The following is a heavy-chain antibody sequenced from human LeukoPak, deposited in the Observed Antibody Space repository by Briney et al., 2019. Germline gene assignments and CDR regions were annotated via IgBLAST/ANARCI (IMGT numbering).Heavy chain of an antibody. D-gene: IGHD2-2*02. CDR1: GGSVSSGSYY. Sequence: PSETLSLTCTVSGGSVSSGSYYWSWIRQPPGQGLEWIGYIYYSGSTNYNPSLKSRVTISVDTSKNQFSLKLSSVTAADTAVYYCARDRIPMNTRGGGAAYFDYWGQGTLVTVSS. CDR2: IYYSGST. J-gene: IGHJ4*02. V-gene: IGHV4-61*01. CDR3: ARDRIPMNTRGGGAAYFDY.